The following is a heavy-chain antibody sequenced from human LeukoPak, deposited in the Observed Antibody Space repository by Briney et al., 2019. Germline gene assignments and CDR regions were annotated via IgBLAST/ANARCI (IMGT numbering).Heavy chain of an antibody. V-gene: IGHV3-23*01. D-gene: IGHD2-15*01. J-gene: IGHJ4*02. CDR2: ISNTGTNT. Sequence: GGSLRLSCEACGLSFSRYAMSWVRQAPGKGVEGVSVISNTGTNTYSADSVKGRFTISRDNSKNTLYLQMNSLRAEDTAVYYCAKAPKGYCSGSSCYPLDYWGQGSLVTVSS. CDR3: AKAPKGYCSGSSCYPLDY. CDR1: GLSFSRYA.